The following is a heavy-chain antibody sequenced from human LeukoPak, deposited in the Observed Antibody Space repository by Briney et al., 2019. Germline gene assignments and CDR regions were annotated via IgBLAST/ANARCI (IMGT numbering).Heavy chain of an antibody. V-gene: IGHV1-69*05. Sequence: SVKVSCKASGGTFSSYAISWVRQAPGQGLEWMGGIIPIFGTANYAQKFQGRVTMTRDMSTSTVYMELSSLRSEDTAVYYCARSAYSSPRGGFDPWGQGTLVTVAS. J-gene: IGHJ5*02. D-gene: IGHD6-13*01. CDR3: ARSAYSSPRGGFDP. CDR1: GGTFSSYA. CDR2: IIPIFGTA.